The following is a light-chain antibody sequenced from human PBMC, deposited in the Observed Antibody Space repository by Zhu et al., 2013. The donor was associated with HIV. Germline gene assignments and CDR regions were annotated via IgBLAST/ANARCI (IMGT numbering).Light chain of an antibody. CDR1: SSNIGNNN. CDR2: SNN. CDR3: CSYAGSYSYV. J-gene: IGLJ1*01. V-gene: IGLV1-44*01. Sequence: QSVLTQPPSASGTPGQRVTISCSGTSSNIGNNNVNWYQQVPGTAPKLLIYSNNLRPSGVPDRFSGSKSGTSASLAITGLQADDEANYHCCSYAGSYSYVFGTGTKVTVL.